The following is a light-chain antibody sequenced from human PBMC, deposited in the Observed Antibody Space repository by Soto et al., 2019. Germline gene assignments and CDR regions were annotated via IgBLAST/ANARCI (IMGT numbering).Light chain of an antibody. J-gene: IGKJ4*01. Sequence: EIGMTQPPAALSGSPGERATHSCTASQSVSSYLAWYQQKPGQAPRLLIYDASNRATGIPARFSGSGSGTEFTLTISSLQSEDFAVYYCPQYRNWPPLTFGGGTKVDI. CDR1: QSVSSY. CDR2: DAS. CDR3: PQYRNWPPLT. V-gene: IGKV3-15*01.